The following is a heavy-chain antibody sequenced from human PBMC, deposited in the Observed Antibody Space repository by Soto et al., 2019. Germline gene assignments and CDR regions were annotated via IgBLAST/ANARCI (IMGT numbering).Heavy chain of an antibody. J-gene: IGHJ4*02. V-gene: IGHV3-30-3*01. Sequence: QVQLVESGGGVVQPGRSLRLSCAASGFTFSSYAMHWVRQAPGKGLEWVAVILYDGSNKYYADSVKGRFTISRDNSKNTLYLQMDSLRAEDTAVYYCARRLPGSYSSNWYEVDYWGQGTLVTDSS. CDR2: ILYDGSNK. CDR3: ARRLPGSYSSNWYEVDY. CDR1: GFTFSSYA. D-gene: IGHD6-13*01.